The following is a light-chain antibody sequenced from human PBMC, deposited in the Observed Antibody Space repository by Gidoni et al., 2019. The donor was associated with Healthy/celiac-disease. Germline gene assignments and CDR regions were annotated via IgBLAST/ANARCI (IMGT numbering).Light chain of an antibody. CDR3: QAWDSRTG. Sequence: SYELTQPPSVSVSPGQTASITCSGDKLGDKYACWYQQKPGQSPVLVIYQGNQRPSGIPGRFPWSNSGNTATLTLSGNQAMGWAEYYFQAWDSRTGFRGGTKLTVL. CDR1: KLGDKY. J-gene: IGLJ2*01. CDR2: QGN. V-gene: IGLV3-1*01.